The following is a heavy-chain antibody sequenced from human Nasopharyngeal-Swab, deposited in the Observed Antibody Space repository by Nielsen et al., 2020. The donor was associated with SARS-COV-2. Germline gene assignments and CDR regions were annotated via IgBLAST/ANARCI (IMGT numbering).Heavy chain of an antibody. CDR3: ASLLWFGELPSDYYYYGMDV. CDR2: ISSSGSTI. D-gene: IGHD3-10*01. Sequence: GGSLRLSCAASGFTFSDYDMSWSRQAPGKGLEWFSYISSSGSTIYNEDSVKGRFTISRDNAKNSLYLQMNSLRAEDTAVYYCASLLWFGELPSDYYYYGMDVWGQGTTVTVSS. V-gene: IGHV3-11*04. CDR1: GFTFSDYD. J-gene: IGHJ6*02.